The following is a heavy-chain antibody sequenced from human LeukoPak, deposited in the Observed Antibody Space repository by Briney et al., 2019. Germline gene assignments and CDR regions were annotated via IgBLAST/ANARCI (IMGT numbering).Heavy chain of an antibody. CDR2: ISYDGSNK. J-gene: IGHJ5*02. CDR1: GFTFSSYA. V-gene: IGHV3-30*04. CDR3: ARGGELELTHWFDP. D-gene: IGHD1-7*01. Sequence: PGRSLRLSCAASGFTFSSYAMHWVRQAPGKGLEWVAVISYDGSNKYYADSVKGRFTISRDNSKNTLYLQMNSLRAEDTAVYYCARGGELELTHWFDPWGQGTLVTVSS.